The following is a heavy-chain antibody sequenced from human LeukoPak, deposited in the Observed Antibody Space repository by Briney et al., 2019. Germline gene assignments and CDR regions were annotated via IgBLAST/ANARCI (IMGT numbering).Heavy chain of an antibody. V-gene: IGHV3-23*01. CDR3: AKSKHGYNIVDY. D-gene: IGHD5-24*01. CDR1: GFTFSSYA. CDR2: VSDSGGSS. J-gene: IGHJ4*02. Sequence: GGSLRLSCAASGFTFSSYAMSWVRQAPGKGLEWVSGVSDSGGSSYNADSVKGRFTISRDNSKNTLYLQMNSLRAEDTALYYCAKSKHGYNIVDYWGQGTLVTVSS.